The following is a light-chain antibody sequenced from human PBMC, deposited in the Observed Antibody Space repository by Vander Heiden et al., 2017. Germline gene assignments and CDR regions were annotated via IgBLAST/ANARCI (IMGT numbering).Light chain of an antibody. CDR3: QQYSSYPLT. CDR2: DAS. Sequence: AIQLTQSPSSLSASFGDRVTITCRASLGVSSALAWYQQKPGRAPKLLIYDASSLETGVPSRFSGSGSGRDLNLTISSLQPEDFGNYYCQQYSSYPLTFGGGTKVEIK. J-gene: IGKJ4*01. V-gene: IGKV1-13*02. CDR1: LGVSSA.